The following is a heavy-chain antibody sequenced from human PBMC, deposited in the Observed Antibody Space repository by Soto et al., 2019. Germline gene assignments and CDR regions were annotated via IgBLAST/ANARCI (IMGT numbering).Heavy chain of an antibody. CDR1: GGSISSYY. Sequence: PSETLSLTCTVSGGSISSYYWSWIRQPPGKGLEWIGYIYYSGSTNYNPSLKSRVTISVDTSKNQFSLKLSSVTAADTAVYYCGRGIVGTYYYYMDVWGKGTRVTVSS. D-gene: IGHD1-26*01. CDR3: GRGIVGTYYYYMDV. J-gene: IGHJ6*03. CDR2: IYYSGST. V-gene: IGHV4-59*01.